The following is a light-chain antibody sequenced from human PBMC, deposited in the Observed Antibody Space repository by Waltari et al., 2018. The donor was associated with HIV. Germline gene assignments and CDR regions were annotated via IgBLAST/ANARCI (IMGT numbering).Light chain of an antibody. CDR1: QTVGAN. CDR3: QQYNRWPWT. CDR2: AAS. Sequence: ETLMTQSPATVSASPGEGVTLFCRASQTVGANVAWYKQNLGPAPRLLIFAASTRATAIPDRLHGSGSGTDFTLTINGLQSEDFAVYFCQQYNRWPWTFGQGTRVEV. J-gene: IGKJ1*01. V-gene: IGKV3-15*01.